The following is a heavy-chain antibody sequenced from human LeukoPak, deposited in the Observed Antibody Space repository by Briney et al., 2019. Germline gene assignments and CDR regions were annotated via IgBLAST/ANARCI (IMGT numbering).Heavy chain of an antibody. CDR3: AISSGWYDRGYHFDY. J-gene: IGHJ4*02. CDR2: IYSGGST. Sequence: GGSLRLSCAVSGFTVSSNYMSWVRQAPGKGLEWVSVIYSGGSTYYADSVKGRFTNSRDNSKNTLYLQMNSLRGEDTAVYYCAISSGWYDRGYHFDYWGQGTLVTVSS. V-gene: IGHV3-53*01. CDR1: GFTVSSNY. D-gene: IGHD6-19*01.